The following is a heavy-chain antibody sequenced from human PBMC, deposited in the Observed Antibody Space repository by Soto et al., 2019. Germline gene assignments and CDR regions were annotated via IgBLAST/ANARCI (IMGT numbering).Heavy chain of an antibody. CDR2: ISYDGSNK. CDR3: ARPTPRNALLSFDFSPFDS. V-gene: IGHV3-30*03. D-gene: IGHD3-9*01. Sequence: PGGSLRLSCAASGFTFSSYGMHWVRQAPGKGLEWVAVISYDGSNKYYADSVKGRFTISRDNSKNTLYLQMNSLRAEDTAVYYFARPTPRNALLSFDFSPFDSCGHGPLFTVS. CDR1: GFTFSSYG. J-gene: IGHJ4*01.